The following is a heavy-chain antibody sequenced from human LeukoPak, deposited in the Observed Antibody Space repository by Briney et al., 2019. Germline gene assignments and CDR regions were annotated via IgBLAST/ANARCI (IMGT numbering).Heavy chain of an antibody. J-gene: IGHJ4*02. V-gene: IGHV1-69*10. Sequence: SVTVSCKAAGGTFSSYTISWVRQPHGQGLEWMGSILPILGITNYTQKFQGRGTITADKSTSTAYMELSSLRSEDTAVYSCARVSGSSGWILEDYWGQGALVTVSS. D-gene: IGHD6-19*01. CDR3: ARVSGSSGWILEDY. CDR1: GGTFSSYT. CDR2: ILPILGIT.